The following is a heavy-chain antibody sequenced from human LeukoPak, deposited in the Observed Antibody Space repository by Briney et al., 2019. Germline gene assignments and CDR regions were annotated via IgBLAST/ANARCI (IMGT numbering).Heavy chain of an antibody. J-gene: IGHJ6*03. CDR3: ARSGGSGSYYARSYYYYMDV. V-gene: IGHV7-4-1*02. Sequence: GASVKVSCKASGYTFTSYGISWVRQAPGQGLEWMGWINTNTGNPTYAQGFTGRFVFSLDTSVSTAYLQISSLKAEDTAVYYCARSGGSGSYYARSYYYYMDVWGKGTTVTVSS. CDR2: INTNTGNP. D-gene: IGHD3-10*01. CDR1: GYTFTSYG.